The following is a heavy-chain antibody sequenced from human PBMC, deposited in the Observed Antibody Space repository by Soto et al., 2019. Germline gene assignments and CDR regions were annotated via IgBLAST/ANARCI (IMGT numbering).Heavy chain of an antibody. V-gene: IGHV1-2*04. CDR3: ARGGVLVAKTHTGSTP. CDR2: INPNSGGT. CDR1: GYAFTGYY. D-gene: IGHD2-8*02. J-gene: IGHJ5*02. Sequence: ASVKVSCKASGYAFTGYYMHWVRQAPGQGLEWMGWINPNSGGTNYAQKFQGWVTMTRDTSISTAYMELSRLRSDDTAVYYCARGGVLVAKTHTGSTPGGKGTQVPVPP.